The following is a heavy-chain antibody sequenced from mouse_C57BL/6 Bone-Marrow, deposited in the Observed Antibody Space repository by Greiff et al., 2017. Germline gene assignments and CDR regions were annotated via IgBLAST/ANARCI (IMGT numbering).Heavy chain of an antibody. CDR1: GYTFTSYW. D-gene: IGHD2-5*01. CDR2: ISPSDSET. V-gene: IGHV1-61*01. J-gene: IGHJ4*01. Sequence: VQLQQPGAELVRPGSSVKLSCKASGYTFTSYWMDWVKQRPGQGLEWIGNISPSDSETRYNQKFKDKATLTVDKSSSTAYMQLSSLTSEDSAVYYCARGLYSNYDLAMDYWGQGTSVTVSS. CDR3: ARGLYSNYDLAMDY.